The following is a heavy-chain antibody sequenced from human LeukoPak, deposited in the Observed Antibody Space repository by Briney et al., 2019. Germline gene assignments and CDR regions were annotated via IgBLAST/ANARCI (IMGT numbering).Heavy chain of an antibody. J-gene: IGHJ5*02. Sequence: ASVKVSCKASGYTFTSYDINWVRQATGQGLEWMGWMNPNSGNTGYAHKFQGRVTMTRNTSISTAYMELSSLRSEDTAVYYCARLGGDGYCSSTSCFGINWFDPWGQGTLVTVSS. CDR2: MNPNSGNT. CDR3: ARLGGDGYCSSTSCFGINWFDP. CDR1: GYTFTSYD. V-gene: IGHV1-8*01. D-gene: IGHD2-2*01.